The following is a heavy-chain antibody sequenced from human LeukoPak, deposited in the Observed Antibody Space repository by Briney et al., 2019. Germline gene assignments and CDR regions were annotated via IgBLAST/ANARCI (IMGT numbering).Heavy chain of an antibody. CDR1: GGSISSGSYF. J-gene: IGHJ6*03. CDR3: ARVRGSRYCSSTSCYGYYYYYMDV. D-gene: IGHD2-2*01. CDR2: IYTSGNT. Sequence: HPSETLSLTCTVSGGSISSGSYFWSWIRQPAGKGLEWIGRIYTSGNTNYNPSLKSRVTISVDTSKNQFSLKLSSVTAADTAVYYCARVRGSRYCSSTSCYGYYYYYMDVWGKGTTVTISS. V-gene: IGHV4-61*02.